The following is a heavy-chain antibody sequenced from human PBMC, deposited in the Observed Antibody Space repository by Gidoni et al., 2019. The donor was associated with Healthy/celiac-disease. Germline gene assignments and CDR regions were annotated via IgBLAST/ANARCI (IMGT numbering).Heavy chain of an antibody. Sequence: EVQLVESGGGLVKPGGSLRLSCAASGFTFSTAWMSWVRQAPGKGLEWVGRIKSKTDGGTTDYAAPVKGRFTISRDDSKNTLYLQMNSLKTEDTAVYYCTTEGFDFWSGYSPDAFDIWGQGTMVTVSS. J-gene: IGHJ3*02. CDR2: IKSKTDGGTT. D-gene: IGHD3-3*01. V-gene: IGHV3-15*01. CDR3: TTEGFDFWSGYSPDAFDI. CDR1: GFTFSTAW.